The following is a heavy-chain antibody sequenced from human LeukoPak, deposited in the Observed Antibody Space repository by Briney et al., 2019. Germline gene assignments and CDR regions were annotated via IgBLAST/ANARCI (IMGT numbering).Heavy chain of an antibody. Sequence: ASVNVSCKASGHTFTTYYIHLVRQAPGQGLEWMGVINPSGDGTNYPQRFQGRVTLTRDTSTSTVYMELSSLRSEDTAIYYCAKETPNTGWFDPWGQGTLVTVSS. D-gene: IGHD1-14*01. V-gene: IGHV1-46*01. J-gene: IGHJ5*02. CDR1: GHTFTTYY. CDR3: AKETPNTGWFDP. CDR2: INPSGDGT.